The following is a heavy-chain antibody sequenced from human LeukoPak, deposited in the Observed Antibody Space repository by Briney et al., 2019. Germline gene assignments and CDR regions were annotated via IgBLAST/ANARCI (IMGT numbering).Heavy chain of an antibody. J-gene: IGHJ1*01. V-gene: IGHV3-30*18. CDR1: GFIFSSYG. CDR3: AKELQKYFQH. Sequence: GGSLRLSCAASGFIFSSYGMHWVRQAPGKGLEGVAVISYDGSNKYYADSVKGRFTISRDNSKNTLYLQMNSLRAEDTAVYYCAKELQKYFQHWGQGTLVTVSS. D-gene: IGHD2-21*02. CDR2: ISYDGSNK.